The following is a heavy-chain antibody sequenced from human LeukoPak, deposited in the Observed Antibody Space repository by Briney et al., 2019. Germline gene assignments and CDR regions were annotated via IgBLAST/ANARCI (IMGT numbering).Heavy chain of an antibody. D-gene: IGHD3-10*01. Sequence: GGSLILSCAVSGFTFSSHAMSWVRQAPGKGLQWVSAVSGRADMTYYADSVKGRFTISRDNSKNTLYLQMNSLRAEDTAIYYCAKESPYASGSRNYYFDYWGQGTLVTVSS. V-gene: IGHV3-23*01. CDR3: AKESPYASGSRNYYFDY. CDR2: VSGRADMT. J-gene: IGHJ4*02. CDR1: GFTFSSHA.